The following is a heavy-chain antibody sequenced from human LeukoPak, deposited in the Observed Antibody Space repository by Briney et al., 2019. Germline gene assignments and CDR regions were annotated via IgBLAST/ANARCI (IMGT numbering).Heavy chain of an antibody. J-gene: IGHJ4*02. CDR3: AKDPRAYNSDWYFFDY. V-gene: IGHV3-23*01. D-gene: IGHD6-19*01. Sequence: PGGSLRLSCAASGLTFSSYAMSWVRQAPGKGLEWVSAISGTGGSTYYADSVKGRFTISRDNSKSTLYLQMNSLRAEDTAVYYCAKDPRAYNSDWYFFDYWGQGTLVTVSS. CDR1: GLTFSSYA. CDR2: ISGTGGST.